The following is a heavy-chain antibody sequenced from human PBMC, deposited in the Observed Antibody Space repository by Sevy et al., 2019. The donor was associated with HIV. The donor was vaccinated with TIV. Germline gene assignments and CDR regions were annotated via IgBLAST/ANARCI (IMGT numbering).Heavy chain of an antibody. J-gene: IGHJ4*02. CDR2: IYYNGNT. D-gene: IGHD1-26*01. V-gene: IGHV4-59*08. CDR1: GGSITSLY. CDR3: AGENAWGRCYS. Sequence: SETLSLTCTVSGGSITSLYWGWIRQPPGKGLEWIANIYYNGNTNYNPSLKSRVTISLDTSKNQFSLRLSSVTAADTARYYCAGENAWGRCYSWGQGTLVTVSS.